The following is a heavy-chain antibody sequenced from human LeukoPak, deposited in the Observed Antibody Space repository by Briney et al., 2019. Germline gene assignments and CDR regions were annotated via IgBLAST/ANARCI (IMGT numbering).Heavy chain of an antibody. CDR1: GFTFSAYY. V-gene: IGHV3-11*04. J-gene: IGHJ4*02. CDR2: ISSSGSTI. CDR3: ARDQTGSRLFDY. Sequence: GGSLRLSCAASGFTFSAYYISWIRQAPGKGLEWVSYISSSGSTIYYADSVKGRFTISRDNSKNTLYLQMNSLRAEDTAVYYCARDQTGSRLFDYGGQGTLVTVSS.